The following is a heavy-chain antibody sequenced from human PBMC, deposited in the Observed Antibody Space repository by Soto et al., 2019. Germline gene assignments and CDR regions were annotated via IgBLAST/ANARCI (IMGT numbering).Heavy chain of an antibody. J-gene: IGHJ4*02. D-gene: IGHD1-7*01. V-gene: IGHV4-4*02. CDR1: GGSFTSNNW. CDR3: ASRDPGTSVDY. CDR2: IYRTGST. Sequence: SETLSLTCAVSGGSFTSNNWWTWVRQPPGQGLEWIGEIYRTGSTNYNPSLKSRATISLDKSENQFSLKVTSLTAADTAVYYCASRDPGTSVDYWGQGTLVTVSS.